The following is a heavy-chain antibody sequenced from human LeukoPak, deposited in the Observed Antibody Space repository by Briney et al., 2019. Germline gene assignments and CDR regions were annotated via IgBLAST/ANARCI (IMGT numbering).Heavy chain of an antibody. CDR1: GYSFTSYW. CDR3: ARHYYGSGSYYFDPNWFDP. J-gene: IGHJ5*02. V-gene: IGHV5-51*01. CDR2: IYPGDSDT. D-gene: IGHD3-10*01. Sequence: GESLKISCKGSGYSFTSYWIGWVRQMPGKGLEWMGIIYPGDSDTRYSPSFQGQVTISADKSISTAYLQWSSLKASDTAMYYCARHYYGSGSYYFDPNWFDPWGQGTLVTVSS.